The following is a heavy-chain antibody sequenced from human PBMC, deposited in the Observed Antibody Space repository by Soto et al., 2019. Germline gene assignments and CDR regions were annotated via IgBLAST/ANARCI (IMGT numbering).Heavy chain of an antibody. CDR3: ARDSRGGYYYGMDV. J-gene: IGHJ6*02. CDR1: GFTFVSYS. CDR2: ISSSSSYI. Sequence: VGLKRLSYAASGFTFVSYSINWVSKATGKGLEWVSSISSSSSYIYYADSVKGRFTISRDKAKNSLYLQMNSLRAEDTAVYYCARDSRGGYYYGMDVWGQGTTVTVSS. V-gene: IGHV3-21*01. D-gene: IGHD3-16*01.